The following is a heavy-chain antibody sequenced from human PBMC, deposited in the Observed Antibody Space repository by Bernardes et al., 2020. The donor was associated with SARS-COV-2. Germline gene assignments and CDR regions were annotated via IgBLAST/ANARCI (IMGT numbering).Heavy chain of an antibody. Sequence: WGSLRLSCAASGFTLSTYTMNWVRQAPGKGLEWVSSISSGSKYIYYADSLKGRVTISRDNAKNSLYLQMNSLRAEDTGVYYCAREHRGYDNWAFDYWGQGTLVTVSS. V-gene: IGHV3-21*01. CDR1: GFTLSTYT. CDR2: ISSGSKYI. J-gene: IGHJ4*02. CDR3: AREHRGYDNWAFDY. D-gene: IGHD5-12*01.